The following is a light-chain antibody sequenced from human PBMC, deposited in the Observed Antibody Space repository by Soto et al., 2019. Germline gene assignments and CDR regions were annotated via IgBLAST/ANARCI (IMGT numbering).Light chain of an antibody. CDR1: QSISSY. V-gene: IGKV1-39*01. CDR3: QQSYRTPPIT. Sequence: DIQMTQSPSSLSASVGDRVTITCRASQSISSYLNWYQQKPGKAPKLLIYAASRLQSGVPSRFGGSASGTNFSLTNSRLQPEDFATYPCQQSYRTPPITVVQGTRLEIK. J-gene: IGKJ5*01. CDR2: AAS.